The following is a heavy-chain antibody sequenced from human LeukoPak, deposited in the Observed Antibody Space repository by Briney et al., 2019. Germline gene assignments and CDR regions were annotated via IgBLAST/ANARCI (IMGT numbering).Heavy chain of an antibody. D-gene: IGHD4-17*01. V-gene: IGHV2-5*01. CDR2: IYWNDDK. CDR1: GFSLSTSGVG. J-gene: IGHJ4*02. Sequence: SGPTLVKPTQTLTLTCTFSGFSLSTSGVGVGWIRQPPGKALERLALIYWNDDKRYSPSLKSRLTITKDTSKNQVVLTMTNMDPVDTATYYCAHRGIYGDPEIWGQGTLVTVSS. CDR3: AHRGIYGDPEI.